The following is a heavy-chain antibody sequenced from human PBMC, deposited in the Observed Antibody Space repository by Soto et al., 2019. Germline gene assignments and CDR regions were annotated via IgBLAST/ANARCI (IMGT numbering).Heavy chain of an antibody. D-gene: IGHD1-26*01. CDR3: ARDVLGGWVEKTYRAFDI. Sequence: QVQLVQSGAERKKPGSSVTVSCQASGGTFKTFGVSWVRQAPGQGLQWMGGFILLLVTTDYAQNFQGRISISADESTNTVFMELTSLRSDDTAVYYCARDVLGGWVEKTYRAFDIWGQGTLVAVSS. J-gene: IGHJ3*02. V-gene: IGHV1-69*01. CDR1: GGTFKTFG. CDR2: FILLLVTT.